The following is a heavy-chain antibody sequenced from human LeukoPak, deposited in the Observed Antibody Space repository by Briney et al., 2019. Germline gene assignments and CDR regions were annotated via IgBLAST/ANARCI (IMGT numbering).Heavy chain of an antibody. D-gene: IGHD6-19*01. J-gene: IGHJ4*02. CDR1: GDSVSSNTTT. V-gene: IGHV6-1*01. Sequence: SQTLSLTCAFSGDSVSSNTTTWNWIRQSPSRGLEWLGRTYYRSKWYNDYAVSVKSRITINPDTSKNQFSLQLNSVTPDDTAVYYCARGWAFAYWGQGTLVTVSS. CDR2: TYYRSKWYN. CDR3: ARGWAFAY.